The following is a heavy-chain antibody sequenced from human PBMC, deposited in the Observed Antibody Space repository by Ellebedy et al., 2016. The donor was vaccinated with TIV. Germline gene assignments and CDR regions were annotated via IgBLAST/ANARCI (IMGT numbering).Heavy chain of an antibody. Sequence: ASVKVSXXASGYTFTGYYMHWVRQAPGQGLEWMGIINPSGGSTSYAQKFQGRVTMTRDTSTSTVYMELSSLRSEDTAVYYCARGGFGNPYYYYYMDVWGKGTTVTVSS. CDR3: ARGGFGNPYYYYYMDV. CDR1: GYTFTGYY. V-gene: IGHV1-46*01. D-gene: IGHD4-23*01. CDR2: INPSGGST. J-gene: IGHJ6*03.